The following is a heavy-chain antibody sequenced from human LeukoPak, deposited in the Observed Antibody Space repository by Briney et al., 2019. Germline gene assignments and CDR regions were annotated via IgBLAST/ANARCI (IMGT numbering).Heavy chain of an antibody. J-gene: IGHJ4*02. V-gene: IGHV3-53*01. CDR3: ARYSSSWTLFDY. CDR2: IYSGGST. Sequence: GGSLRLSCAASGFTVSSNYMSWVRQAPGKGLEWVSVIYSGGSTYYADSVKGRFTISRDNSKNTLYLQVNSLRAEDTAVYYCARYSSSWTLFDYWGQGTLVTVSS. D-gene: IGHD6-13*01. CDR1: GFTVSSNY.